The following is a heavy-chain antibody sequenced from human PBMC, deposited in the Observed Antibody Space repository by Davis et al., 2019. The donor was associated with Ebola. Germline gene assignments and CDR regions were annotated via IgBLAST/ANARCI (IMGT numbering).Heavy chain of an antibody. CDR1: GFTFNIFD. CDR3: ARINSYGDFDY. J-gene: IGHJ4*02. CDR2: VRSHGSDD. V-gene: IGHV3-30*02. Sequence: GGSLRLSCAASGFTFNIFDMHWVRQAPGRGLEWVAFVRSHGSDDHYADSVKGRFTISRDNSKNTLYLQMNSLRAEDTAVYYCARINSYGDFDYWGQGTLVTVSS. D-gene: IGHD5-18*01.